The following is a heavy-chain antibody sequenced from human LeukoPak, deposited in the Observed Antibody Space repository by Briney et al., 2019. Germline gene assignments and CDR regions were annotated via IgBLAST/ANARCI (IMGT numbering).Heavy chain of an antibody. CDR3: ARVGTYCSGGSCYSFDY. CDR2: ISSSSSTI. J-gene: IGHJ4*02. CDR1: GFTFSSYS. D-gene: IGHD2-15*01. V-gene: IGHV3-48*04. Sequence: GGSLRLSCAASGFTFSSYSMNWVRQAPGKGLEWVSYISSSSSTIYYADSVKGRFTISRDNAKNSLYLQMNSLRAEDTAVYYCARVGTYCSGGSCYSFDYWGQGTLVTVSS.